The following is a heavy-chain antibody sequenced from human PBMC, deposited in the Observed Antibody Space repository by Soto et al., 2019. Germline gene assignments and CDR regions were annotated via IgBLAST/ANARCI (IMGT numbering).Heavy chain of an antibody. CDR1: GFTFSSYS. D-gene: IGHD2-8*01. Sequence: GGSLRLSCAASGFTFSSYSMNWVRQAPGKGLEWVSSISSSSSYIYYADSVKGRFTISRDNAKNSLYLQMNSLRAEDTAVYYCARDNGCTNGVCSYYYYYYGMDVWGQGTTVTVSS. CDR2: ISSSSSYI. V-gene: IGHV3-21*01. J-gene: IGHJ6*02. CDR3: ARDNGCTNGVCSYYYYYYGMDV.